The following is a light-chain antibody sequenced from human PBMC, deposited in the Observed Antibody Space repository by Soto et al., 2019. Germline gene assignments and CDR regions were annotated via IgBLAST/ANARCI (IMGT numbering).Light chain of an antibody. CDR2: AAS. Sequence: DIPMTQSPSSLSASVGDRVTITCRASRSITRYLNWYQQKPGKAPKLLIYAASSLQSGVPSRFSGSGSGTHFTLTISSLQPEDFATFYCQQSYGTPLTFGGGTKVDIK. CDR1: RSITRY. J-gene: IGKJ4*01. CDR3: QQSYGTPLT. V-gene: IGKV1-39*01.